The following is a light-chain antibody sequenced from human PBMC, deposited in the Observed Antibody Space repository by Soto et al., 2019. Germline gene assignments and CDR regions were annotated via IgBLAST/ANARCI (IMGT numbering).Light chain of an antibody. J-gene: IGKJ1*01. V-gene: IGKV3-15*01. Sequence: EIVMTQSPATLSVSPGGRATLSCRASQSISDTLAWYQQKPGQAPRLLIHGASTRAPGFPARFSGSGSGTDFTLTISNLQPEDFAVYYCQQYDHWPWTFGQGNKVELK. CDR3: QQYDHWPWT. CDR1: QSISDT. CDR2: GAS.